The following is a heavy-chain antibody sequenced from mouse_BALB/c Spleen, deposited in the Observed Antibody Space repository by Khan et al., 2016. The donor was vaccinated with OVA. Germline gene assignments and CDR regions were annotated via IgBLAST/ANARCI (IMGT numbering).Heavy chain of an antibody. V-gene: IGHV3-2*02. CDR1: GYSITSDYA. CDR2: MSYSGNT. D-gene: IGHD1-1*01. J-gene: IGHJ2*01. CDR3: ARVYGGDFDY. Sequence: QLEESGPGLVKPSQSLSLICTVTGYSITSDYAWNWIRQFPGNKLEWMGFMSYSGNTNYNPSLKSRISITRDTSKNQFFLHLNSVTTEDTATYYCARVYGGDFDYWGQGTTLTVSS.